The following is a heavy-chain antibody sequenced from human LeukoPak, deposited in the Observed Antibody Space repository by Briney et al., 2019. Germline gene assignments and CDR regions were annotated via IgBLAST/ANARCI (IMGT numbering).Heavy chain of an antibody. J-gene: IGHJ4*02. CDR2: IKPDGSDK. Sequence: PGGSLRLSCTVSGFTISSYWMSWVRQAPGKGLEWVANIKPDGSDKNYVDSVKGRFTISRDNAKNSLFLQMNSLRAEDTAVYYCARSLGRTYAYWGQGTLVTVSS. CDR1: GFTISSYW. D-gene: IGHD3-16*01. CDR3: ARSLGRTYAY. V-gene: IGHV3-7*01.